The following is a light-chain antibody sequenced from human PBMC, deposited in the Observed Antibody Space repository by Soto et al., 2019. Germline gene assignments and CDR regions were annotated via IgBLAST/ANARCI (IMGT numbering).Light chain of an antibody. J-gene: IGLJ3*02. CDR1: SSDIGDCNF. CDR3: SSCTTSTTLL. V-gene: IGLV2-14*01. Sequence: QSALTQPASVSGSPGQSITIPCSGTSSDIGDCNFVSWYQQLPGKAPKLILYEINKRPSGVSNRFSGSKSGSTAYLTISGLRPEDEADFFCSSCTTSTTLLFGGGTQLTVL. CDR2: EIN.